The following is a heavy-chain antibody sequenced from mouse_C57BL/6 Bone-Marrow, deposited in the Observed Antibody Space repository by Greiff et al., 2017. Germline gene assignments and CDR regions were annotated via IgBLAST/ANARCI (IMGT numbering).Heavy chain of an antibody. CDR1: GYTFTSYW. J-gene: IGHJ2*01. CDR2: IDPSDSYS. V-gene: IGHV1-69*01. Sequence: QVQLQQPGAELVMPGASVKLSCKASGYTFTSYWMHWVKQRPGQGLEWIGEIDPSDSYSNYNQKFKGKSTLTVDKSSSTAYMQLSSLTSEDSAVYYCARSSSYYGSSYYYFDYWGQGTTRTVSS. CDR3: ARSSSYYGSSYYYFDY. D-gene: IGHD1-1*01.